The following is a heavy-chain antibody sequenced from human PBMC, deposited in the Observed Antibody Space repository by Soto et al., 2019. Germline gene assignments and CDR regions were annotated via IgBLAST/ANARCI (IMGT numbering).Heavy chain of an antibody. D-gene: IGHD3-22*01. CDR1: GGSFRGYY. V-gene: IGHV4-34*01. CDR2: INHSGTT. CDR3: ARAGDSSGYSDY. J-gene: IGHJ4*02. Sequence: QVQLQQWGAGLLKPSETLSLTCAVYGGSFRGYYWVWIRQPPGKGLEWIGEINHSGTTNYNPSLKSRVTISVDTSKNQCSLKLTSVTAADTAVYYCARAGDSSGYSDYWGQGTLVTVSS.